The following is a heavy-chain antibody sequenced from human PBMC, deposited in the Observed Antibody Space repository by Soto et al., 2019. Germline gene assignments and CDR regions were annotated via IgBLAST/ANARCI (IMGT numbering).Heavy chain of an antibody. V-gene: IGHV3-11*06. J-gene: IGHJ4*02. CDR3: ARGQYSGSYYAFDY. CDR1: GFIFSDSY. CDR2: ISSSSSYT. D-gene: IGHD1-26*01. Sequence: GGSLRLSCAASGFIFSDSYMSWIRQAPGKGLEWVSYISSSSSYTKFADSVKGRFTISRDNAKNSLCLQMNSLRAEDTAVYYCARGQYSGSYYAFDYWGQGTLVTVSS.